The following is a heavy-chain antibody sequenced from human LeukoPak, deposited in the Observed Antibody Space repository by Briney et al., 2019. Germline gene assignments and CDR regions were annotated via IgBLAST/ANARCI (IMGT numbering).Heavy chain of an antibody. CDR1: GYTFIGFY. J-gene: IGHJ6*03. Sequence: GASVKVSCKSSGYTFIGFYLHWVRQAPGQGLEWMGLNNPNSGATNYTQKFQGRFTMTEDTSTDTAYMELSSLRSEDTAVYYCTAKLYDFWSGYYGRHSMDVWGKGTTVTVSS. V-gene: IGHV1-2*02. CDR2: NNPNSGAT. D-gene: IGHD3-3*01. CDR3: TAKLYDFWSGYYGRHSMDV.